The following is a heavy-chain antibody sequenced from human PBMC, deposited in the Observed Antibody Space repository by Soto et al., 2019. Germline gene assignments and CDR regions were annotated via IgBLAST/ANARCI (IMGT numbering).Heavy chain of an antibody. CDR2: TYYRSKWYN. D-gene: IGHD6-13*01. CDR3: ASGIAADRHAY. J-gene: IGHJ4*02. Sequence: SQTLSLTCAISGDSVSSSSAAWNWIRHSPSRGLEWLGRTYYRSKWYNDYAVSVKSRITINPDTSKNQFSLQLNSVTPEDTAVYFCASGIAADRHAYWAQGTPVTVSS. V-gene: IGHV6-1*01. CDR1: GDSVSSSSAA.